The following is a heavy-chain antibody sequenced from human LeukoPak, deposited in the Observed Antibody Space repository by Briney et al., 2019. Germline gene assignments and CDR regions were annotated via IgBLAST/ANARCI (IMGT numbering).Heavy chain of an antibody. CDR3: ANSGHENYFDY. Sequence: PGGSLRLSCAASGFTFSSYGMHWVRQAPGKGLEWVAVISYDGSNKYYADSVKGRFTISRDNSKNTLYLQMNSLRAEDTAVYYCANSGHENYFDYWGQGTLVTVSS. CDR2: ISYDGSNK. V-gene: IGHV3-30*18. J-gene: IGHJ4*02. CDR1: GFTFSSYG. D-gene: IGHD5-12*01.